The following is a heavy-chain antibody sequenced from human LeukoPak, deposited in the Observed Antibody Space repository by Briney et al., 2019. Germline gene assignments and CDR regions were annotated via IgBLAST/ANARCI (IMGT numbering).Heavy chain of an antibody. CDR3: ASSPIHFDWLSSFDY. CDR1: GYTFTGYY. CDR2: INPNSGGT. J-gene: IGHJ4*02. V-gene: IGHV1-2*02. D-gene: IGHD3-9*01. Sequence: ASVKVSCKASGYTFTGYYMHWVRPAPGQGLEWMGWINPNSGGTNYAQKFQGRVTMTRDTSISTAYMELSRLRSGDTAVYYCASSPIHFDWLSSFDYWGQGTLVTVSS.